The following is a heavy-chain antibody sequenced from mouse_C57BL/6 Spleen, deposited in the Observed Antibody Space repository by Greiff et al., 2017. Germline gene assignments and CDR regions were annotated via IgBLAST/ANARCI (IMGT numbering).Heavy chain of an antibody. CDR3: ARREDDLYAMDY. Sequence: QVQLQQPGAELVRPGTSVKLSCKASGYTFTSYWMHWVKQRPGQGLEWIGVIDPSDSYTNYNQKFKGKATLTVDTSSSTAYMQLSSLTSEDSAVYYCARREDDLYAMDYWGQGTSVTVSS. CDR2: IDPSDSYT. J-gene: IGHJ4*01. V-gene: IGHV1-59*01. CDR1: GYTFTSYW. D-gene: IGHD2-3*01.